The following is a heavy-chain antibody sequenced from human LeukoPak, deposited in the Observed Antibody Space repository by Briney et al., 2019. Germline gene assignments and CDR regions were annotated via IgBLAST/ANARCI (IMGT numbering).Heavy chain of an antibody. J-gene: IGHJ4*02. V-gene: IGHV1-2*02. CDR1: GYTFTGYY. CDR2: INPNSGGT. D-gene: IGHD3-22*01. Sequence: GASVKVSCKASGYTFTGYYMHWVRQASGQGLEWMGWINPNSGGTNYAQKFQGRVTMTRDTSISTAYMELSRLRSDDTAVYYCAREGYYDSSGYYSLALWGQGTLVTVSS. CDR3: AREGYYDSSGYYSLAL.